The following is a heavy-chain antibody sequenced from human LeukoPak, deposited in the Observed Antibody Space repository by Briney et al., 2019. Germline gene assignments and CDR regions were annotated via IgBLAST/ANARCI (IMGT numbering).Heavy chain of an antibody. CDR1: GDSISSSAYY. CDR2: IYYSGST. Sequence: SETLSLTCTVSGDSISSSAYYWDWIRQPPGEGLEWIGTIYYSGSTNYNPSLKSRVIISVDTSKNQFSLKLNSVTAADTAVYYCARGGSGWPEYFQHWGQGTLVTVSS. V-gene: IGHV4-39*07. D-gene: IGHD6-19*01. CDR3: ARGGSGWPEYFQH. J-gene: IGHJ1*01.